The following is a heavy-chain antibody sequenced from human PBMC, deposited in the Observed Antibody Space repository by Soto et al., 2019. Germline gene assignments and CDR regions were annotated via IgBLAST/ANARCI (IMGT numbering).Heavy chain of an antibody. Sequence: SETLSLTCAVYGGSFSGYYWSWIRQPPGKGLEWIGEINHSGSTNYNPSLKSRVTISVDTSKNQFSLKLSSVTAADTAVYYCAREKGYCSSTSCYKGDAFDISGQGTMVTVSS. J-gene: IGHJ3*02. CDR2: INHSGST. V-gene: IGHV4-34*01. D-gene: IGHD2-2*02. CDR3: AREKGYCSSTSCYKGDAFDI. CDR1: GGSFSGYY.